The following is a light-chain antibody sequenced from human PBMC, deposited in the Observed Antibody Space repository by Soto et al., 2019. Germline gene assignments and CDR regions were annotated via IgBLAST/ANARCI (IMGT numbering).Light chain of an antibody. CDR3: SSYTSSSTYV. CDR2: EVS. CDR1: SSDVGGYNY. J-gene: IGLJ1*01. V-gene: IGLV2-14*01. Sequence: QSVLTQPPSASGSPGQSVTIPCTGTSSDVGGYNYVSWYQQHPGKAPKLMIYEVSNRPSGVSNRFSGSKSGNTASLTISGLQAEDEADYYCSSYTSSSTYVFGTGTKV.